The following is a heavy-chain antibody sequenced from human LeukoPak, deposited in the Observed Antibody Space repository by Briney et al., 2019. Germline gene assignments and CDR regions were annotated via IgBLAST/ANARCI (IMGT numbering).Heavy chain of an antibody. CDR1: GGTFNTYA. Sequence: SVKVSCKASGGTFNTYASSWVRQAPGHGREWMGRIIPILGIANYAQRFQGRINITADESTSIAYMELRRLRAEDSAVYLCARAAPPHKAVALWGQGTMVTVSS. J-gene: IGHJ4*02. CDR2: IIPILGIA. CDR3: ARAAPPHKAVAL. V-gene: IGHV1-69*04. D-gene: IGHD6-19*01.